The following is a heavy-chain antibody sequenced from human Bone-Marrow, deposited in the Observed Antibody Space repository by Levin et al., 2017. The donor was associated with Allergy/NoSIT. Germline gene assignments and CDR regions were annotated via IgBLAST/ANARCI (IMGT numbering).Heavy chain of an antibody. Sequence: LSLTCAASGFTFSDFWMTWVRQAPGKGLEWVANIHRDGAEKYYVDSVEGRFTISRDNSKNSLYLQMNSLRVEDTAVYYCVRSDSCSFWGQGTLVTVSS. J-gene: IGHJ4*02. CDR3: VRSDSCSF. D-gene: IGHD2-21*01. V-gene: IGHV3-7*01. CDR1: GFTFSDFW. CDR2: IHRDGAEK.